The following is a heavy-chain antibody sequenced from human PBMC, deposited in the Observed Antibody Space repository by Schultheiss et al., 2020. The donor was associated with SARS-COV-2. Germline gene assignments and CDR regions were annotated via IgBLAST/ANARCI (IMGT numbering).Heavy chain of an antibody. D-gene: IGHD5-24*01. J-gene: IGHJ6*02. Sequence: SETLSLTCTVSGGSISNNYWTWIRQSPGKGLEWIGYIYYSGSTNYNPSLKSRVTISIDTSKKQFTLKLSSVTAADTAVYYCARVDGWGYYYYGMDVWGQGTTVTVSS. V-gene: IGHV4-59*12. CDR2: IYYSGST. CDR1: GGSISNNY. CDR3: ARVDGWGYYYYGMDV.